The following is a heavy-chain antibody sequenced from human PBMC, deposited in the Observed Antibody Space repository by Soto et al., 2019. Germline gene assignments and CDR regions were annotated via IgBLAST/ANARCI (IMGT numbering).Heavy chain of an antibody. J-gene: IGHJ6*02. CDR1: GFPFSSYG. CDR2: ISYDGFNK. CDR3: ARDRVGGDQYYYYYYGTDV. Sequence: TGGSLRLSCAASGFPFSSYGMHWVRQAPGKGLEWVAVISYDGFNKYYADSVKGRFTISRDNSKNTLYMQMNSLRAEDTAVYYCARDRVGGDQYYYYYYGTDVWGQGTTVTVSS. V-gene: IGHV3-30*03. D-gene: IGHD3-16*01.